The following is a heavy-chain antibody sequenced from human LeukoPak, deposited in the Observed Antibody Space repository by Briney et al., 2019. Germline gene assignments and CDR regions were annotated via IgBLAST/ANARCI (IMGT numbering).Heavy chain of an antibody. CDR3: ATGLGYYFDY. CDR1: GGSISSSSYY. D-gene: IGHD3-16*01. Sequence: PSETLSLTCTVSGGSISSSSYYWGWIRQPPGKGLEWIGSIYYSGSTYYNPSLKSRVTISVDTSKNQFSLKQSSVTAADTAVYYCATGLGYYFDYWGQGTLVTVSS. V-gene: IGHV4-39*01. J-gene: IGHJ4*02. CDR2: IYYSGST.